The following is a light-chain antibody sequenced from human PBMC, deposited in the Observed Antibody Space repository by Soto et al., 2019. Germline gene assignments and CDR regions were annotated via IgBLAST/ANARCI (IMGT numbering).Light chain of an antibody. V-gene: IGKV3-20*01. Sequence: EIVLTQSPGTLSLSPGERATLSCRASQSVSSSYLAWYQQKPGQAPRLLIYGASSRATGIPDRFSGSGSGTDFTLTISRLEPEDFAVYYCQQYGSSPRGVTFGPVTKVDIK. CDR3: QQYGSSPRGVT. J-gene: IGKJ3*01. CDR1: QSVSSSY. CDR2: GAS.